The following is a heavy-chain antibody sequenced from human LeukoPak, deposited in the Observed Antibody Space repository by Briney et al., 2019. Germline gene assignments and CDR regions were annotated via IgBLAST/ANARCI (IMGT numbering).Heavy chain of an antibody. CDR1: GFTFSSYS. CDR3: ARDPGYCSGGSCYEFDY. D-gene: IGHD2-15*01. V-gene: IGHV3-21*01. J-gene: IGHJ4*02. CDR2: ISSSSSYI. Sequence: GGSLRLSCAASGFTFSSYSMNRVRQAPGKGLEWVSSISSSSSYIYYADSVKGRFTISRDNAKNSLYLQMNSLRAEDTAVYYCARDPGYCSGGSCYEFDYWGQGTLVTVSS.